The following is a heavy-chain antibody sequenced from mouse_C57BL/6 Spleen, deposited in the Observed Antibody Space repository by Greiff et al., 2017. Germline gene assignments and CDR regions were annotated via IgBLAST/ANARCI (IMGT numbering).Heavy chain of an antibody. J-gene: IGHJ4*01. CDR2: IYPGSGNT. Sequence: QVQLKESGAELVRPGASVKLSCKASGYTFTDYYINWVKQRPGQGLEWIARIYPGSGNTYYNEKFKGKATLTAEKSSSTAYMQLSSLTSEDSAVYFCASTVVATDYYAMDYWGQGTSVTVSS. CDR1: GYTFTDYY. D-gene: IGHD1-1*01. CDR3: ASTVVATDYYAMDY. V-gene: IGHV1-76*01.